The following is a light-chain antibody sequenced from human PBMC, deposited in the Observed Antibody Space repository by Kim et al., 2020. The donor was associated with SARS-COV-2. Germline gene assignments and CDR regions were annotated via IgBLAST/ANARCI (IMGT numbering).Light chain of an antibody. V-gene: IGKV3-20*01. J-gene: IGKJ2*01. CDR1: QSVARSH. Sequence: LSPGESATLSWWATQSVARSHLAWFEQNRGQAPRLLIYGTSSGATGIPDRFSASECGTDFSLTLSRLEPEYFAVYYCQQYDRSLYTFGRGTKLEI. CDR3: QQYDRSLYT. CDR2: GTS.